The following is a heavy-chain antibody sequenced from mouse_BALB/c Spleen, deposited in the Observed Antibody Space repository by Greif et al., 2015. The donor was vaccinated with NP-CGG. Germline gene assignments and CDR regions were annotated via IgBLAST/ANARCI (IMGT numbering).Heavy chain of an antibody. CDR1: GFNIKDTY. CDR3: ARKLGRGLYFDY. D-gene: IGHD4-1*01. J-gene: IGHJ2*01. CDR2: IDPANGNT. Sequence: EVKLQESGAELVKPGASVKLSSTASGFNIKDTYMHWVKQRPEQGLEWIGRIDPANGNTKYDPKFQGKATITADTSSNTACLQLSSLTSEDTAVYYCARKLGRGLYFDYWGQGTTLTVSS. V-gene: IGHV14-3*02.